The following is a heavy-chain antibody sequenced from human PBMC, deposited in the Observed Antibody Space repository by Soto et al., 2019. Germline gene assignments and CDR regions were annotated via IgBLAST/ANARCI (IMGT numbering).Heavy chain of an antibody. CDR3: ARYLVVGDSFYGIDV. CDR1: GFSCSDHY. Sequence: EVQLVESGGGLVQPGGSLRLSCAASGFSCSDHYMDWVRQAPGQGLEWVGRSRNKAKSHTTEFAASVKGRFTISRDDSKNSPYLEMNSLKTEDTAVYYCARYLVVGDSFYGIDVWGQGTTVTVSS. V-gene: IGHV3-72*01. J-gene: IGHJ6*02. D-gene: IGHD2-15*01. CDR2: SRNKAKSHTT.